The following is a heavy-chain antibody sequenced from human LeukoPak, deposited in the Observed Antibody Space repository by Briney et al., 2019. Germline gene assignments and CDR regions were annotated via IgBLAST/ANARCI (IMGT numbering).Heavy chain of an antibody. J-gene: IGHJ4*02. CDR3: AKTQSQSGSYRYYYGY. Sequence: SETLSLTCSVSGASVGSAGYHWSWIRQPPGGGLEWVGYVYYVSSTNYNPSLKSRVTMSVAPSRNHFTLKLNSVTAADTAVYYCAKTQSQSGSYRYYYGYWGQGTPVTVSS. V-gene: IGHV4-61*08. CDR2: VYYVSST. D-gene: IGHD1-26*01. CDR1: GASVGSAGYH.